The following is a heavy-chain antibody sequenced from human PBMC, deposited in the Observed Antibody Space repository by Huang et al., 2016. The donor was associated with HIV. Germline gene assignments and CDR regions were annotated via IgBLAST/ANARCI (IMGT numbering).Heavy chain of an antibody. CDR2: IKIDGRNT. Sequence: EEHLVESGGGLVQPGGSLRLSCEASGFKFSNYWMQWVRQAPGKGRMWVSRIKIDGRNTDYADSVKGRFTISRDNAKNTLYLQMSSLTAEDTAIYYCARAGGFEIWGQGTVVTVSS. CDR1: GFKFSNYW. D-gene: IGHD2-15*01. J-gene: IGHJ3*02. V-gene: IGHV3-74*01. CDR3: ARAGGFEI.